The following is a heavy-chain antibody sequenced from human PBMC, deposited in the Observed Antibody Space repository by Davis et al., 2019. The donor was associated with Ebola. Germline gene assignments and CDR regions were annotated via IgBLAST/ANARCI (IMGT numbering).Heavy chain of an antibody. V-gene: IGHV3-30-3*01. CDR1: GFTFSSYA. CDR2: ISYDGSNK. Sequence: SLNLSCAASGFTFSSYAMHWVRQAPGKGLEWVAVISYDGSNKYYADSVKGRFTISRDTSKNTLYLQMNSLRDEDTAVYYCTTFAGPFDYWGQGTLVTVSS. CDR3: TTFAGPFDY. D-gene: IGHD1-1*01. J-gene: IGHJ4*02.